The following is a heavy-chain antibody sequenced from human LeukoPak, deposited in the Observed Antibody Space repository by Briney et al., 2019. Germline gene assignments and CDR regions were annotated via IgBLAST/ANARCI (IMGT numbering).Heavy chain of an antibody. D-gene: IGHD2-2*01. J-gene: IGHJ4*02. V-gene: IGHV5-51*01. CDR2: IYPGDSDT. Sequence: PGESLKISCKGSGYSFTSYWIGWVRQMPGKGLEWMGIIYPGDSDTRYSPSFQGQVTISADKSISTAYLQWSSLKASDTAMYYCARRRRLGCSSTSCEWDYWGQGTLVTVSS. CDR3: ARRRRLGCSSTSCEWDY. CDR1: GYSFTSYW.